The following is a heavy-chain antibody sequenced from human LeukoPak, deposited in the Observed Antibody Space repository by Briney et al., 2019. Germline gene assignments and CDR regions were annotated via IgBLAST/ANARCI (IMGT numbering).Heavy chain of an antibody. Sequence: PSETLSLTCTVSGGSISSYYWSWIRQPPGKGLEWIGCIYYSGSTNYNPSLKSRVTISVDTSKNQFSLKLSSVTAADTAVYYCARAVRIFGVVNLAFDYWGQGTLVTVSS. CDR2: IYYSGST. D-gene: IGHD3-3*01. J-gene: IGHJ4*02. CDR1: GGSISSYY. CDR3: ARAVRIFGVVNLAFDY. V-gene: IGHV4-59*01.